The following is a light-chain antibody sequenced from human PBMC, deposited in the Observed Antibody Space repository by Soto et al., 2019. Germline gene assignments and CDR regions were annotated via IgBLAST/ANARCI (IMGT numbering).Light chain of an antibody. CDR3: QQYGTSEII. CDR1: QTISSW. J-gene: IGKJ5*01. CDR2: KAS. V-gene: IGKV1-5*03. Sequence: IQMTQSPSPLSGSVGDRVTITCRASQTISSWLAWSQQKPGKAPKLLIYKASTLKSGVPSRFSGSVSGTEFTLTISSLQPDDFATYYCQQYGTSEIIFGQGTRLEIK.